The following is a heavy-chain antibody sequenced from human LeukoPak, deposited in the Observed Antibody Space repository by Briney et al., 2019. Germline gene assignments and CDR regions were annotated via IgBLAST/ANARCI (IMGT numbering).Heavy chain of an antibody. Sequence: SQTLSLTCNISGVSVSDGRYYWTWIRQQPGKGLEGLGYKYYSGSAKYNPSLKSRLTISIDTPEHRFPLQLTSATAADPATYHCPPPYCGSISCLDVFKVWGQGKRVTVSS. J-gene: IGHJ3*01. CDR1: GVSVSDGRYY. CDR3: PPPYCGSISCLDVFKV. V-gene: IGHV4-31*03. D-gene: IGHD2-2*01. CDR2: KYYSGSA.